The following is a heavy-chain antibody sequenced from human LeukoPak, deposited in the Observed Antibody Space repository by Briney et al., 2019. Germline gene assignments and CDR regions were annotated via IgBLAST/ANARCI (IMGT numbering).Heavy chain of an antibody. CDR1: GFTFSSYE. CDR2: ISSSGSTI. D-gene: IGHD3-10*01. J-gene: IGHJ6*04. Sequence: GGSLRLSCAASGFTFSSYEMNWVRQAPGKGLEWVSYISSSGSTIYYADSVKGRFTISRDNAKNSLYLQMNSLRAEDTAVYYCARDKRAWFGEPPDVWGKGTTVTISS. V-gene: IGHV3-48*03. CDR3: ARDKRAWFGEPPDV.